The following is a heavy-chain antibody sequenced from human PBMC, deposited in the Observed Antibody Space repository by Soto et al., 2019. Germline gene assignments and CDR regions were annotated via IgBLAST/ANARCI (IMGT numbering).Heavy chain of an antibody. CDR2: FEREDGET. Sequence: ASVKVSCKVSGYTLTEFSMHWVRQAPGKWLEWMGGFEREDGETISAKKFQGRVTMTEEPSTDTGYRELSSLRSEDTAVYYCATDHNYDYVWGSWGMDGWGQGTTVTVSS. V-gene: IGHV1-24*01. D-gene: IGHD3-16*01. CDR1: GYTLTEFS. J-gene: IGHJ6*02. CDR3: ATDHNYDYVWGSWGMDG.